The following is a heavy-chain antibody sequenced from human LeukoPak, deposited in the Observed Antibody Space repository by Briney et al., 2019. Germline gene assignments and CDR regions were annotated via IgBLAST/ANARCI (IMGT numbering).Heavy chain of an antibody. CDR1: GGSISSYY. D-gene: IGHD5-18*01. CDR2: IYYSGST. J-gene: IGHJ3*02. CDR3: ARGEQLWVLGAFDI. V-gene: IGHV4-59*01. Sequence: SETLSLTCTVSGGSISSYYWSWIRQPPGKGLEWIGYIYYSGSTNYNPSLKSRVTISVDTSKNQFSLKLSSVTAADTAVYYCARGEQLWVLGAFDIWGQGTMATVSS.